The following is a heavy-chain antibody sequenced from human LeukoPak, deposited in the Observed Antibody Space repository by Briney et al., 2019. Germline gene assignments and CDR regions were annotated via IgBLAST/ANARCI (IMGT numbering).Heavy chain of an antibody. V-gene: IGHV3-7*03. J-gene: IGHJ5*02. CDR2: IREERGQE. D-gene: IGHD5-18*01. CDR3: ASLDTAKQPLANH. CDR1: GLTFSNHW. Sequence: GGSLRLSCVASGLTFSNHWMSWVRQAPGKGLEWVANIREERGQEYYVDSVKGRFTISKNSAKNSLYLQMNTLRVEDTAMYYCASLDTAKQPLANHWGQGTLDTVSS.